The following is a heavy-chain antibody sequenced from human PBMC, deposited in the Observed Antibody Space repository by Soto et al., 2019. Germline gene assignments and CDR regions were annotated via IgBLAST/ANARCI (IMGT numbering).Heavy chain of an antibody. CDR1: GFTFSSYG. CDR2: ISYDGSNK. CDR3: AKDDYDILTTSSSFNY. V-gene: IGHV3-30*18. D-gene: IGHD3-9*01. J-gene: IGHJ4*02. Sequence: GGSLRLSCAASGFTFSSYGMHWVRQAPGKGLEWVAVISYDGSNKYYADSVKGRFTISRDNSKNTLYLQMNSLRAEDTAVYYCAKDDYDILTTSSSFNYWGQGTLVTVSS.